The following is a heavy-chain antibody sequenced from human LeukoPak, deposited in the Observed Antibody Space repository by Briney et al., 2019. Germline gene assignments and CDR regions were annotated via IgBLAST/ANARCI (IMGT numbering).Heavy chain of an antibody. J-gene: IGHJ4*02. D-gene: IGHD2-21*02. V-gene: IGHV1-46*01. CDR1: GYTFTSYY. Sequence: ASVKVSCKASGYTFTSYYMHWVRQAPGQGLEWMGIINPSGGSTSYAQKFQGRVTMTRDTSTSTVYMELSSLRSEDTAVYYCARGVVTAIVHSPFDYWGQGTLVTVSS. CDR2: INPSGGST. CDR3: ARGVVTAIVHSPFDY.